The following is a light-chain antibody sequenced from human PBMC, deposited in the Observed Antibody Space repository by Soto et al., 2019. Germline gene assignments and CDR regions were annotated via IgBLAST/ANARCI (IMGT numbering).Light chain of an antibody. CDR2: VSF. CDR3: QSHDSLPT. J-gene: IGKJ5*01. V-gene: IGKV1-33*01. CDR1: QVTRTY. Sequence: DIQVTQSPSSLSASVGDRVTITCQASQVTRTYLNWYQQKPGRAPKLMIYVSFNLETGVPSRFSGGGSGAEFTFTIDHLQPEDVATYYCQSHDSLPTFGQGTRLEIK.